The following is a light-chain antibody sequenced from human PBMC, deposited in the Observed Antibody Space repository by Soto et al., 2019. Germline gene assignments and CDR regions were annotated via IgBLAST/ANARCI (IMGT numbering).Light chain of an antibody. V-gene: IGKV3-15*01. CDR2: GVS. J-gene: IGKJ1*01. CDR3: QPYATSPPRT. CDR1: QSVTSH. Sequence: VVMTQSPATVSVSPGERVTLSCRASQSVTSHLAWYQQRPGQAPRLLIYGVSTRATGIPDRFSGSGSGTEFTLTISSLQSEDFAVYYCQPYATSPPRTFGQGSKVEIX.